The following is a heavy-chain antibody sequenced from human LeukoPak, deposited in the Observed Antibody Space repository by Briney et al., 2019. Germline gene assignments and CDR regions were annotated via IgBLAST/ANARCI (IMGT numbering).Heavy chain of an antibody. J-gene: IGHJ4*02. V-gene: IGHV3-53*01. CDR3: ARVSDWNYGY. Sequence: PGGSLRLSCAASGITVSTNYMTWVRQAPGKGLEWVSVIYSGGSTYYADSVKGRFTISRDNSKNTLYLQMNSLRAEDTAVYYCARVSDWNYGYWGQGTLVTVSS. D-gene: IGHD1-7*01. CDR2: IYSGGST. CDR1: GITVSTNY.